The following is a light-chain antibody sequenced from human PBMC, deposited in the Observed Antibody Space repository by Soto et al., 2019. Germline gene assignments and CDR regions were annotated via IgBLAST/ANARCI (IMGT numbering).Light chain of an antibody. CDR3: QQYEKWPPSIT. CDR2: GTS. CDR1: QSVSSY. J-gene: IGKJ5*01. V-gene: IGKV3-15*01. Sequence: IVMTQSPATLSLSSVERATLSCRASQSVSSYLAWYQQKPCQAPRLLIYGTSTRVTGISARFSGGGSGTEFTLTISSLQSEDFAVYYCQQYEKWPPSITFGQGTRLEN.